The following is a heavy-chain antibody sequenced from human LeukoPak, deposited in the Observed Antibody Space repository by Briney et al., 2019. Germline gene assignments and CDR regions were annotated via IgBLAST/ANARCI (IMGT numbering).Heavy chain of an antibody. J-gene: IGHJ2*01. Sequence: SETLSLTCTVSGGSISDNYWTWIRQPPGKGLEWIGYMYYSGSTNYNPSFKSRVIISVDTPKNQFSLKVSSVTAADTAVYYCARLHDYGGKNFDLWGRGTLVTVSS. CDR2: MYYSGST. CDR3: ARLHDYGGKNFDL. D-gene: IGHD4-23*01. CDR1: GGSISDNY. V-gene: IGHV4-59*01.